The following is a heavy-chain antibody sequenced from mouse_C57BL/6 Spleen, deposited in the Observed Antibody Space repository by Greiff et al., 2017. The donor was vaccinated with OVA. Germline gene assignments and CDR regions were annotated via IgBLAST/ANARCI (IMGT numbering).Heavy chain of an antibody. J-gene: IGHJ3*01. D-gene: IGHD1-1*01. V-gene: IGHV1-85*01. Sequence: QVQLKEPGPELVKPGASVKLSCKASGYTFTSYDINWVKQRPGQGLEWIGWIYPRDGSTKYNEKFKGKATLTVDTSSSTAYMEHNGLTSEASAVYFFARWGYGSSPEFAYWGQGTLVTVSA. CDR2: IYPRDGST. CDR1: GYTFTSYD. CDR3: ARWGYGSSPEFAY.